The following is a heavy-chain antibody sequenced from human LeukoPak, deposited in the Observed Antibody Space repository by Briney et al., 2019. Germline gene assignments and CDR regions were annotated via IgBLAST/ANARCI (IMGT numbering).Heavy chain of an antibody. J-gene: IGHJ4*02. D-gene: IGHD5-18*01. CDR1: GFTFSNAW. CDR3: TTVPGYSYGSYFDY. V-gene: IGHV3-15*01. Sequence: GGSLRLSCAASGFTFSNAWMSWVRQAPGKGLEWVGRIKSKTDGGTTDYAAPVKGRFTISRDDSKNTLYLQMNSLKTEDTAVYYCTTVPGYSYGSYFDYWGQGTLVIVSS. CDR2: IKSKTDGGTT.